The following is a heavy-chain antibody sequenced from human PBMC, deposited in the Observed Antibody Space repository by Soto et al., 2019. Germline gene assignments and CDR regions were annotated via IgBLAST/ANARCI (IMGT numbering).Heavy chain of an antibody. Sequence: EVQLEESGGDLVQPGGSLRLSCAASGFTLSAYWMTWVRQAPGKGLEWVANINRDGSKKSYLDSVRGRFTISRDTVGNSLYLQMDSLIADDTALYYCARDVSLGSGSLYLEAFDIWCQGTRVTFSS. V-gene: IGHV3-7*05. D-gene: IGHD7-27*01. CDR3: ARDVSLGSGSLYLEAFDI. J-gene: IGHJ3*02. CDR2: INRDGSKK. CDR1: GFTLSAYW.